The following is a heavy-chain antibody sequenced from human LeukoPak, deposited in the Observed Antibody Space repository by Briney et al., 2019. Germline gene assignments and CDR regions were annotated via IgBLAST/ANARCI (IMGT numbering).Heavy chain of an antibody. J-gene: IGHJ4*02. CDR1: GGSISSYY. Sequence: SETLSLTCTVSGGSISSYYWSWIRQPPGKGLEWIGYIYYSGSTNYNPSLKSRVTISVDTSKNQFSLKLSSVTAADTAVYYCARESTVNYYFDYWGQGTLVTVSS. CDR3: ARESTVNYYFDY. V-gene: IGHV4-59*01. D-gene: IGHD4-17*01. CDR2: IYYSGST.